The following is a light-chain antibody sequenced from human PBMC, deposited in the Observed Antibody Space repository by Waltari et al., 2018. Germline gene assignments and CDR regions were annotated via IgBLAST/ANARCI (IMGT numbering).Light chain of an antibody. CDR2: QGI. Sequence: SYELTPPPSVSVSPGQPARITCSGDPLGDKYVNWFQQKPGQSPVVVIYQGIKRPSGIPERFSGSNSGNTATLTISGTQAVDEAAYYCQAGDSSTLVIFGGGTKLTVL. CDR1: PLGDKY. CDR3: QAGDSSTLVI. J-gene: IGLJ2*01. V-gene: IGLV3-1*01.